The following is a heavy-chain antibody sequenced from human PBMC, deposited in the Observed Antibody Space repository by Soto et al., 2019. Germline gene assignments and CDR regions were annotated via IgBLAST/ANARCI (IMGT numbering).Heavy chain of an antibody. V-gene: IGHV3-30*18. Sequence: QVQLVESGGGVVQPGRSLRLSCAASGFTFSNYGMHWVRQAPGKGLEWVAVISYDGSNKYYADSVKGRFTISRDNSKNKLYLQMNSLRAEDTAVYYWAKILQLGDYAFYYYGMDVWGQGTTVTVSS. CDR1: GFTFSNYG. CDR2: ISYDGSNK. J-gene: IGHJ6*02. D-gene: IGHD4-17*01. CDR3: AKILQLGDYAFYYYGMDV.